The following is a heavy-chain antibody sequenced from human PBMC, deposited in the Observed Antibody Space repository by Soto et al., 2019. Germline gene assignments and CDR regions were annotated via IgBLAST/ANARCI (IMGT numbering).Heavy chain of an antibody. CDR1: GFTFHNYW. CDR3: VTASVVDN. Sequence: PGGSLRLSCAASGFTFHNYWMGWVRQTPDKGLEWVANIKPDGSEKYYVDSVKGRFTISRDDSKNTLYLQMNTLKIEDTAVYYCVTASVVDNWGQGT. D-gene: IGHD3-22*01. J-gene: IGHJ1*01. V-gene: IGHV3-7*05. CDR2: IKPDGSEK.